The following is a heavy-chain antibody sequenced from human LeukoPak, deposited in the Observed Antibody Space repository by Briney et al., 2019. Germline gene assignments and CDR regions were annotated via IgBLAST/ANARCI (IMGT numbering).Heavy chain of an antibody. CDR2: IYYSGIT. V-gene: IGHV4-59*01. CDR3: ARSDEGSGVVFDY. Sequence: PSETLSLTCTVSGGSISSYYWSWIRQPPGKGLEWIGYIYYSGITNYNPSLQSRVTISVDTSTKQFSLKVSSVTAADTAVYYCARSDEGSGVVFDYWGQGTLVTVSS. J-gene: IGHJ4*02. D-gene: IGHD6-19*01. CDR1: GGSISSYY.